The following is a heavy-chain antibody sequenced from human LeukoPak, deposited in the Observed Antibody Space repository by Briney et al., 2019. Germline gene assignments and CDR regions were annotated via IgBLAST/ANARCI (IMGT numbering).Heavy chain of an antibody. CDR2: ISGSGGST. CDR1: GFTFNNYA. V-gene: IGHV3-23*01. Sequence: GGSLRLSCAASGFTFNNYAMSWVRQAPGKGLEWVSAISGSGGSTYYADSVKGRFTISRDNSKNTLYLQMNSLRAEDTAVYYCAKVLDRVWLGELLPSADYWGQGTLVTVSS. CDR3: AKVLDRVWLGELLPSADY. D-gene: IGHD3-10*01. J-gene: IGHJ4*02.